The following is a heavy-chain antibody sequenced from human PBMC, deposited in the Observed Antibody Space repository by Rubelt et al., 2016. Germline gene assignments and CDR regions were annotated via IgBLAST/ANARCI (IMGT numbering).Heavy chain of an antibody. V-gene: IGHV3-66*01. J-gene: IGHJ4*02. Sequence: SNYMSWVRQAPGKELEWVSVIYSGGSTYYADSVKGRFTISRDNSKNTLYLQMNSLRAEDTAVYYCAKCMTTVTIIDYWGQGTLVTVSS. CDR3: AKCMTTVTIIDY. CDR2: IYSGGST. D-gene: IGHD4-17*01. CDR1: SNY.